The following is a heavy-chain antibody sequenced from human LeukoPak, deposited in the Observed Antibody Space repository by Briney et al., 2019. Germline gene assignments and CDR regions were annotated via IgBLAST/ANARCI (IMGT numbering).Heavy chain of an antibody. J-gene: IGHJ4*02. D-gene: IGHD6-19*01. V-gene: IGHV3-21*01. CDR1: RFTFSSYN. CDR3: ARGPGTVADPYFDY. CDR2: ISSSSGHI. Sequence: GGSLRLSCAASRFTFSSYNMNWVRQPPGKGLEWVSSISSSSGHIHYADSVKGRFTISRDNANNSLYLQMNSLRDEDTAVYYCARGPGTVADPYFDYWGQGSLVTVSS.